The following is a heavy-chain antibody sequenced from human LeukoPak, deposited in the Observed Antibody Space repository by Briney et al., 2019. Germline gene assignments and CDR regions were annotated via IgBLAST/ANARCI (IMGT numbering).Heavy chain of an antibody. Sequence: GGSLRLSCAASGFTFSSYSMNWVRQAPGKGLEWVSSISSSSSYIYYADSVKGRFTISRDNAKNSLYLQMNSLRAEDTAVYYCARESSSGWYFSYFGYWGQGTLVTVSS. CDR3: ARESSSGWYFSYFGY. CDR2: ISSSSSYI. D-gene: IGHD6-19*01. J-gene: IGHJ4*02. V-gene: IGHV3-21*01. CDR1: GFTFSSYS.